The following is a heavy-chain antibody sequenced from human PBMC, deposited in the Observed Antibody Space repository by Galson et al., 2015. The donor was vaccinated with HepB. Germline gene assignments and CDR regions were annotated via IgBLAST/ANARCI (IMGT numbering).Heavy chain of an antibody. CDR3: ARYSRCSRSWYHGMSSGIDV. CDR2: ISYDGSNK. V-gene: IGHV3-30-3*01. J-gene: IGHJ6*02. CDR1: GFTFSSYA. D-gene: IGHD6-13*01. Sequence: LRLSCAASGFTFSSYAMHWVRQAPGKGLEWVAVISYDGSNKYYADSVKGRFTISRDNSKNTLYRQMNSLRAEDTVVYYCARYSRCSRSWYHGMSSGIDVWGQVTTFTVSS.